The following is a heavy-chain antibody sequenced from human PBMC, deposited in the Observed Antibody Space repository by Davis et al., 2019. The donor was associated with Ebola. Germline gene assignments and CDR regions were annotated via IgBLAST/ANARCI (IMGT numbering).Heavy chain of an antibody. D-gene: IGHD3-10*01. CDR3: AHSSIRLGELFHFDY. Sequence: SGPTLVTPTQTLTLTCTFSGFSLCAHGGGVGWIRQPPGKALEWLALIYWDDDKRYSPSLKSRLTITKDTSKNQVVLTMTNMDPVDTATYYCAHSSIRLGELFHFDYWGQGTLVTVSS. CDR1: GFSLCAHGGG. CDR2: IYWDDDK. J-gene: IGHJ4*02. V-gene: IGHV2-5*02.